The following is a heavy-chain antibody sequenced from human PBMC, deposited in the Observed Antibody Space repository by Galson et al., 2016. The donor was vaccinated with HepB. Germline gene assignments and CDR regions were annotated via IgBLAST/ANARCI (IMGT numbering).Heavy chain of an antibody. J-gene: IGHJ3*02. D-gene: IGHD3-22*01. Sequence: SLRLSCAASGFTFSSYWMTWVRQAPGKGLEWVANIKRDGSQKNYVDSAKGRFTISRDNAKNSLYLQMSSLRAEDTAVYYCARDQTHYDTSAYYDDLDIWGQGTMVTVSS. V-gene: IGHV3-7*04. CDR3: ARDQTHYDTSAYYDDLDI. CDR2: IKRDGSQK. CDR1: GFTFSSYW.